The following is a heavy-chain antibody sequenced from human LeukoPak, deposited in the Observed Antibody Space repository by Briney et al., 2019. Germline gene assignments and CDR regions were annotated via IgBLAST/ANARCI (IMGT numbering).Heavy chain of an antibody. J-gene: IGHJ4*02. CDR1: GYTSTGYY. V-gene: IGHV1-2*06. Sequence: ASVKVSCKASGYTSTGYYMHWVRQAPGQGLEWMGRINPNSGGTNYAQKFQGRVTMTRDTSISTAYMELSRLRSDDTAVYYCACLDYDILTGHLWDYWGQGTLVTVSS. D-gene: IGHD3-9*01. CDR2: INPNSGGT. CDR3: ACLDYDILTGHLWDY.